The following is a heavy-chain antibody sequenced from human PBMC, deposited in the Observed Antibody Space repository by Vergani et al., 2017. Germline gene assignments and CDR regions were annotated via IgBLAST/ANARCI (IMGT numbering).Heavy chain of an antibody. V-gene: IGHV1-69*01. J-gene: IGHJ3*02. CDR2: IIPIFGTA. CDR1: GGTFSSYA. CDR3: ARVRLVATIWGDAFEI. Sequence: QVQLVQSGAEVKKPGSSVKVSCKASGGTFSSYAISWVRQAPGQGLEWMGGIIPIFGTANYAQKFQGRVTITADESTSTAYMELSSLRSEDTAVYYCARVRLVATIWGDAFEIWGQGTMVTVSS. D-gene: IGHD5-12*01.